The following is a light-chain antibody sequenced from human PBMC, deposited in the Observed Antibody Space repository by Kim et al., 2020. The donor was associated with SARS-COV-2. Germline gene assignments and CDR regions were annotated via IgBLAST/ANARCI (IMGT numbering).Light chain of an antibody. Sequence: ASVGDTVTITCRASQGISNYLAWFQQKPGKVPERLIYGASSLQTGVPSRFSGSRSGTEFTLTISNLQPGDFATYYCLQHQSYPLTFGGGTKVDIK. J-gene: IGKJ4*01. V-gene: IGKV1-17*03. CDR3: LQHQSYPLT. CDR1: QGISNY. CDR2: GAS.